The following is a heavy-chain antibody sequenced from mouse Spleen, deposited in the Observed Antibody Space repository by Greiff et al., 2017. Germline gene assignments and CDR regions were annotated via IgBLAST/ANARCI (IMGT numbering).Heavy chain of an antibody. J-gene: IGHJ3*01. V-gene: IGHV5-17*01. D-gene: IGHD2-4*01. CDR2: ISSGSSTI. CDR1: GFTFSDYG. Sequence: EVKLVESRGGLVKPGGSLKLSCAASGFTFSDYGMHWVRQAPEKGLEWVAYISSGSSTIYYADTVKGRFTISRDNAKNTLFLQMTSLRSEDTAMYYCARRYDYDRAWFAYWGQGTLVTVSA. CDR3: ARRYDYDRAWFAY.